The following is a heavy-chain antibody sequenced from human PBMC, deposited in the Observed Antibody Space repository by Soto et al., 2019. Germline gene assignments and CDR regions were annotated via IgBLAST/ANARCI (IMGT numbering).Heavy chain of an antibody. CDR3: ARDPDYDFWSGYLY. D-gene: IGHD3-3*01. Sequence: GGSLRLSCAASGFTFSSYAMHWVRQAPGKGLEWVAVISYDGSNKYYADSVKGRFTISRDNSKNTLYLQMNSLRAEDTAVYYCARDPDYDFWSGYLYWGQGTLVTVSS. J-gene: IGHJ4*02. CDR1: GFTFSSYA. CDR2: ISYDGSNK. V-gene: IGHV3-30-3*01.